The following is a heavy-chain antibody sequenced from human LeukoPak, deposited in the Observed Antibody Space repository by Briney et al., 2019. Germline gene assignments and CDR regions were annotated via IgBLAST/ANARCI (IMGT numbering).Heavy chain of an antibody. CDR3: ARDSDFGDYYYYYMDV. J-gene: IGHJ6*03. D-gene: IGHD3-3*01. CDR1: GFTFSSYS. Sequence: GGSLRLSCAASGFTFSSYSMNWVRQAPGKGLEWVSYISSSSSTIYYADSVKGRFTISRDNAKNSLYLQMNSLRAEDTAVYYCARDSDFGDYYYYYMDVWGKGTTVTVSS. V-gene: IGHV3-48*01. CDR2: ISSSSSTI.